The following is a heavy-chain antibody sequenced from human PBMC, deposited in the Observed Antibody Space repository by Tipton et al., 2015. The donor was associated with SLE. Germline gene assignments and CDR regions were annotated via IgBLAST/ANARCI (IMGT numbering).Heavy chain of an antibody. CDR1: GDSISGGAHY. CDR2: IYYSGRT. D-gene: IGHD2-2*01. CDR3: ARFPTYHFDL. Sequence: TLSLTCTVSGDSISGGAHYWSWIRQLPGKGLEWVGYIYYSGRTYYNPSHKSRISISVDTSKNQFSLNLSSVTAADTAVYYCARFPTYHFDLWGQGTLVTVSS. J-gene: IGHJ4*02. V-gene: IGHV4-31*03.